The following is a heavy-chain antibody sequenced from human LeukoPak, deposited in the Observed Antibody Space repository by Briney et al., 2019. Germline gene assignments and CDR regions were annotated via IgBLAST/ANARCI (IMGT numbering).Heavy chain of an antibody. Sequence: GGSLRLSCAASGFTFSSYDMHWVRQAPGKGLEWVAFIRYHGSNKYYADSVKGRFTISRDNSKNTLYLQMNSLRADDTAVYYCAKAIAVAHGDYWGQGTLVTVSS. CDR1: GFTFSSYD. CDR3: AKAIAVAHGDY. CDR2: IRYHGSNK. J-gene: IGHJ4*02. V-gene: IGHV3-30*02. D-gene: IGHD6-19*01.